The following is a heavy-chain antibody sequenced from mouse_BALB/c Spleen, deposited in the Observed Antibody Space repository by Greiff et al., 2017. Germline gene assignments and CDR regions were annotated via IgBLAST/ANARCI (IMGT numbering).Heavy chain of an antibody. CDR3: ARHYYGSSYYAMDY. J-gene: IGHJ4*01. CDR2: ISNGGGST. CDR1: GFTFSSYT. Sequence: EVQGVESGGGLVQPGGSLKLSCAASGFTFSSYTMSWVRQTPEKRLEWVAYISNGGGSTYYPDTVKGRFTISSDNAKNTLYLQMSSLKSEDTAMYYCARHYYGSSYYAMDYWGQGTSVTVSS. D-gene: IGHD1-1*01. V-gene: IGHV5-12-2*01.